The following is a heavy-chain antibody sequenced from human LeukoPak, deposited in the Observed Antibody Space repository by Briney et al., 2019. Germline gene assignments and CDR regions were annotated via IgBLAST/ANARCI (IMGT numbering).Heavy chain of an antibody. CDR3: ARAIFGVVHMDV. V-gene: IGHV4-34*01. CDR2: IDHSGST. J-gene: IGHJ6*03. D-gene: IGHD3-3*01. CDR1: GGSFSNYY. Sequence: SETLSLTCAVYGGSFSNYYWSWIRQPPGKGLEWIGEIDHSGSTNYNPSLKSRVTISVDTSKNQFSLKLSSVTAADTAVYYCARAIFGVVHMDVWGKGTTVTVSS.